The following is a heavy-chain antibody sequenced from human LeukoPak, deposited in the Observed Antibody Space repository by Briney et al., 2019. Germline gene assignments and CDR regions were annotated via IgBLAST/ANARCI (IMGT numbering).Heavy chain of an antibody. D-gene: IGHD1-26*01. CDR3: ASRGGKSYFHT. J-gene: IGHJ1*01. CDR1: GYSFTTYW. V-gene: IGHV5-51*01. CDR2: IFPSDSDT. Sequence: GEPLNFSCKGSGYSFTTYWVGWLRKKPGKGLEWMGMIFPSDSDTRSTQSFEGQVTISADKSISTAYLQWSSLKASDTAMYYCASRGGKSYFHTWGQGTLVIVSS.